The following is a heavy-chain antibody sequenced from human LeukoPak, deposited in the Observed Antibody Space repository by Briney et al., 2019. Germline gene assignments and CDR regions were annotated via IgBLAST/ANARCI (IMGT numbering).Heavy chain of an antibody. Sequence: GXXLRLSCAASGFTFDDYGMSWVRQAPGKGLEWVSGINWNGGSTVYADSVKGRFTISRDNAKNSLYLQMNSLRAEDTALYYCARDDSSSWWGYFDYWGQGTLVTVSS. V-gene: IGHV3-20*04. CDR2: INWNGGST. CDR1: GFTFDDYG. D-gene: IGHD6-13*01. J-gene: IGHJ4*02. CDR3: ARDDSSSWWGYFDY.